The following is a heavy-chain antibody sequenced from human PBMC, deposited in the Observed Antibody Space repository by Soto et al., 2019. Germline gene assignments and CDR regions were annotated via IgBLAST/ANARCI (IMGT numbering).Heavy chain of an antibody. J-gene: IGHJ4*02. Sequence: KPGGSLRLSCAGSGFTFGDSYMSWIRQAPGKGLEWLSYISPGSRYPAYADSVKGRFTISRDNARRSLFLQMTSLTAEDTAMYYCVRGAGEGLFKPWRQGTMVIFSS. V-gene: IGHV3-11*06. D-gene: IGHD2-21*01. CDR1: GFTFGDSY. CDR2: ISPGSRYP. CDR3: VRGAGEGLFKP.